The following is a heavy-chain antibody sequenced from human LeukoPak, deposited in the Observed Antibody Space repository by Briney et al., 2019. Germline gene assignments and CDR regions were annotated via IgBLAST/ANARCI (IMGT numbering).Heavy chain of an antibody. CDR1: GYTFTSYD. V-gene: IGHV1-18*01. J-gene: IGHJ4*02. Sequence: ASVKVSCKASGYTFTSYDINWVRQATGQGLEWMGWISAYNGNTNYAQKLQGRVTMTTDTSTSTAYMELRSLRSDDTAVYYCAGDLLGIHYYDSSGLDYWGQGTLVTVSS. D-gene: IGHD3-22*01. CDR2: ISAYNGNT. CDR3: AGDLLGIHYYDSSGLDY.